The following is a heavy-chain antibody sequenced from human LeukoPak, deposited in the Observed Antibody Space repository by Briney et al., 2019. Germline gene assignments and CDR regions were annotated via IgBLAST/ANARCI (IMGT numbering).Heavy chain of an antibody. D-gene: IGHD3-16*01. CDR2: INPSGDGT. V-gene: IGHV1-46*01. J-gene: IGHJ4*02. Sequence: ASVKVSCKASGHTFTTYYVHLVRQAPGQGLEWMGVINPSGDGTNYPQRFQGRVTLTRDTSTSTVYMELSSLRSEDTAVYYCARDKFVGGGWSVGLVDYWGQGTLVTVSS. CDR1: GHTFTTYY. CDR3: ARDKFVGGGWSVGLVDY.